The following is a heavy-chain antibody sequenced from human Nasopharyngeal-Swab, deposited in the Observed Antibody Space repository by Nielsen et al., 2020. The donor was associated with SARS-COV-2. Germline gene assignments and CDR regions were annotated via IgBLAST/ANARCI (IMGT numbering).Heavy chain of an antibody. V-gene: IGHV1-46*02. CDR3: ARWVEAAAFFDK. Sequence: ASVKVSCKQSGSTFNFYYMHWVRQAPGQGLEWVGMINPSDGSTSYAHKLQGRVPMTSDTSTGTVYMELSSLESGDTAVYYCARWVEAAAFFDKWGQGTLVTVSS. CDR2: INPSDGST. J-gene: IGHJ3*02. CDR1: GSTFNFYY. D-gene: IGHD6-13*01.